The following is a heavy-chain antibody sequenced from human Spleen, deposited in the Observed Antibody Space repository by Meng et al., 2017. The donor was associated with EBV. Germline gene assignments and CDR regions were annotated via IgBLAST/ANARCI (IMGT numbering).Heavy chain of an antibody. V-gene: IGHV4-34*01. CDR2: INHLGST. D-gene: IGHD4-17*01. CDR3: ARQRSVDF. CDR1: GSSFSGFY. Sequence: QLHLQQSRAGLVKPSETLSLTCAVHGSSFSGFYLTWIRQPPGKGQEGIGEINHLGSTNYNPTLKRRATISKDTSKNQFSLRLRSVTAADSGVYYCARQRSVDFWGQGTLVTGSS. J-gene: IGHJ4*02.